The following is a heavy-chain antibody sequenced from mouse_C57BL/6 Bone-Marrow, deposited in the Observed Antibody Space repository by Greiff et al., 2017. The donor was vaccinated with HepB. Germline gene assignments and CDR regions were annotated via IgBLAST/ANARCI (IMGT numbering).Heavy chain of an antibody. CDR2: IWSGGST. D-gene: IGHD1-1*01. V-gene: IGHV2-2*01. Sequence: VKLVESGPGLVQPSQSLSITCTVPGFSLTSYGVHWVRQSPGKGLEWLGAIWSGGSTHYNAALISRLSISKDDSKSQVFFKMNSLQADDTAIYYCARDYYGSSIYAMDYWGQGTSVTVSS. CDR3: ARDYYGSSIYAMDY. J-gene: IGHJ4*01. CDR1: GFSLTSYG.